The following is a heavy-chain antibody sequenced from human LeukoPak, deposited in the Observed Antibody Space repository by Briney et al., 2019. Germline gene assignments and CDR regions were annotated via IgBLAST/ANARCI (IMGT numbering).Heavy chain of an antibody. Sequence: GGSLRLSCAASGFTFDDYGMSWVRQAPGKGLEWVSGINWNGGSTGYADSVKGRFTISRDNAKNSLYLQMNSLRAEDTALYYCARDRSYYDSSGYPGPWGQGTLVTVSS. CDR1: GFTFDDYG. D-gene: IGHD3-22*01. CDR3: ARDRSYYDSSGYPGP. V-gene: IGHV3-20*04. CDR2: INWNGGST. J-gene: IGHJ5*02.